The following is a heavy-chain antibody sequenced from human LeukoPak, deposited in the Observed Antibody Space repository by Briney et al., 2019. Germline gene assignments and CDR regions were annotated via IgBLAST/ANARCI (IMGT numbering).Heavy chain of an antibody. Sequence: SVKVSCKASGGTFSSYTISWVRQAPGQGLEWMGGIIPIFGTANYAQKFQGRVTITADESTSTAYMELSSLRSEDTAVYYCARPMSPYYYYGMDVWGQGTTVTVSS. D-gene: IGHD3-22*01. CDR1: GGTFSSYT. J-gene: IGHJ6*02. CDR2: IIPIFGTA. V-gene: IGHV1-69*13. CDR3: ARPMSPYYYYGMDV.